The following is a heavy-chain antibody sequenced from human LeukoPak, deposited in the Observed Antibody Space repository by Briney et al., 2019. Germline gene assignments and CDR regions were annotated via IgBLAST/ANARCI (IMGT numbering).Heavy chain of an antibody. D-gene: IGHD4-17*01. Sequence: PGGSLRLSCAASGFTFDDYAMHWVRQAPGKGLEWVSGISWNSGSIGYADSVKGRFTISRDNAKNSLYLQMNSLRAEDTALYYCVKDGIGWGDYEGWFDPWGQGTLVTVSS. V-gene: IGHV3-9*01. CDR2: ISWNSGSI. CDR3: VKDGIGWGDYEGWFDP. CDR1: GFTFDDYA. J-gene: IGHJ5*02.